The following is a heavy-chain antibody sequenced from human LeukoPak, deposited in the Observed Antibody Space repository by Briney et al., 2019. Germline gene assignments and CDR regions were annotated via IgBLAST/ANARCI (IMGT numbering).Heavy chain of an antibody. CDR1: GFTFSLYA. CDR2: ISSSGGST. Sequence: PGGSLRLSCAASGFTFSLYAMNWVRQAPGKGLEWVSAISSSGGSTFYADSVKGRFTISRDNSKNTLYLQMNSLRAEDTAVYYCAKDRAPQDYWGQGTLVTASS. CDR3: AKDRAPQDY. J-gene: IGHJ4*02. V-gene: IGHV3-23*01.